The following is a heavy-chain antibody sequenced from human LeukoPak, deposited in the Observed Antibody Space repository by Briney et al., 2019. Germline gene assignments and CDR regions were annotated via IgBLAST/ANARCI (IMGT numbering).Heavy chain of an antibody. V-gene: IGHV3-13*01. D-gene: IGHD3-9*01. Sequence: GGSLRLSCAASTFTFNNYAMHWVRQATGKGLEWVSAIDTAGDTYYPGSVKGRFTISRENAKNSLYLQMNSLRAEDTAVYYCARIDILTGYYGIDYWGQGTLVTVSS. CDR1: TFTFNNYA. CDR2: IDTAGDT. J-gene: IGHJ4*02. CDR3: ARIDILTGYYGIDY.